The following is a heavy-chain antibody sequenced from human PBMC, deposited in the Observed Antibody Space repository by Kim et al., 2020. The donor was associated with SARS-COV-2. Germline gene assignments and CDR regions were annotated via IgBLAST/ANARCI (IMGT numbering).Heavy chain of an antibody. V-gene: IGHV4-31*03. D-gene: IGHD2-2*01. CDR1: GGSISSGGYY. J-gene: IGHJ5*02. CDR2: IYYSGST. CDR3: ARYCSSTSCRWFDP. Sequence: SETLSLTCTVSGGSISSGGYYWSWIRQYPGKGLEWIGYIYYSGSTYYNPSLRSRVSISVDTSKNQFSLKLNSLTAADTAVYYCARYCSSTSCRWFDPWG.